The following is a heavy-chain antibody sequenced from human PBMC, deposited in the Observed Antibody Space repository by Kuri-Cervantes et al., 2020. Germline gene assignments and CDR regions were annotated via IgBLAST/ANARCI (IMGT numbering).Heavy chain of an antibody. J-gene: IGHJ4*02. CDR3: ARVNQGGFDY. CDR1: GASITSNTYY. Sequence: SETLSLTCTVSGASITSNTYYWGWIRQPPGKGLEWIGYIYYSGSTNYNPSLKSRVTISVDTSKNQFSLKLSSVTAADTAVYYCARVNQGGFDYWGQGTLVTVSS. V-gene: IGHV4-61*05. CDR2: IYYSGST. D-gene: IGHD1-14*01.